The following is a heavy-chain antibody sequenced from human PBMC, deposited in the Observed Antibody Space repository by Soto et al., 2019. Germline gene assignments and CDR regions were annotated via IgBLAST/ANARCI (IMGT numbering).Heavy chain of an antibody. CDR1: GYTFTSYG. Sequence: ASVKVSCKASGYTFTSYGISWVRQAPGQGLEWMGWISAYNGNTNYAQKLHGRVTMTTDTSTSTAYMELRSLRSDDTAVYYCARVKGSGYHNWFDPWGQGTLVTVSS. CDR2: ISAYNGNT. D-gene: IGHD3-22*01. J-gene: IGHJ5*02. CDR3: ARVKGSGYHNWFDP. V-gene: IGHV1-18*01.